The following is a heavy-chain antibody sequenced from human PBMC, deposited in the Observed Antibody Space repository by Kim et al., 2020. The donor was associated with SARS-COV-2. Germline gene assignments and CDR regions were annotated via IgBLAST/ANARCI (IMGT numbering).Heavy chain of an antibody. V-gene: IGHV3-48*02. CDR2: SAI. CDR3: ARDRGYFDY. Sequence: SAIYYADSVKGRFTVSRDNAKNSLYLQMNGLRDEDTAVYYCARDRGYFDYWGQGTLVTVSS. J-gene: IGHJ4*02.